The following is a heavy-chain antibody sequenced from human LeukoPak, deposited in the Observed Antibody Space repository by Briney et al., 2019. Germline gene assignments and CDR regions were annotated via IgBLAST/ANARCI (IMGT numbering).Heavy chain of an antibody. CDR3: AGGIVVVPAAPFDP. D-gene: IGHD2-2*01. V-gene: IGHV1-2*02. CDR1: GYTFTGYY. Sequence: GASVKVSCKASGYTFTGYYMHWVRQAPGQGLEWMXXXNPNSGGTNYAQKFQGRVTMTRDTSISAAYMELSRLRSDDTAVYYCAGGIVVVPAAPFDPWGQGTLVTVSS. CDR2: XNPNSGGT. J-gene: IGHJ5*02.